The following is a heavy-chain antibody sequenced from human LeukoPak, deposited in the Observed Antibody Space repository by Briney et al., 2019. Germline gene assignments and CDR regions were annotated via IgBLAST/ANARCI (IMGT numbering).Heavy chain of an antibody. CDR2: IYTSGST. V-gene: IGHV4-4*07. CDR1: GGSISSYY. Sequence: PSETLSLTCTVSGGSISSYYWSWIRQPAGKGLEWIGRIYTSGSTNYNPSLKSRVTMSVDTSKDQFSLKLSSVTAADTAVYYCARMDIVVVPAELKGQYYYYYMDVWGKGTTVTVSS. J-gene: IGHJ6*03. CDR3: ARMDIVVVPAELKGQYYYYYMDV. D-gene: IGHD2-2*03.